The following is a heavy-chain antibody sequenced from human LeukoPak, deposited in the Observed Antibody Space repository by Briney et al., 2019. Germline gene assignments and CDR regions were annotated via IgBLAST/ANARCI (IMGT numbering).Heavy chain of an antibody. CDR2: IKSKTDGGTT. CDR3: TTDPQYYDFWSGYEPFDY. V-gene: IGHV3-15*01. J-gene: IGHJ4*02. CDR1: GFTFSSYA. D-gene: IGHD3-3*01. Sequence: PGGSLRLSCAASGFTFSSYAMHWVRQAPGKGLEWVGRIKSKTDGGTTDYAAPVKGRFTISRDDSKNTLYLQMNSLKTEDTAVYYCTTDPQYYDFWSGYEPFDYWGQGTLVTVSS.